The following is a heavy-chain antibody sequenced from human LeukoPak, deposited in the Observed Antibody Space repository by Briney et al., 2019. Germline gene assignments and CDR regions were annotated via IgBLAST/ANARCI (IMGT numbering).Heavy chain of an antibody. CDR3: ARVTTRMLDYYYGMDV. CDR1: GYTFTSYY. D-gene: IGHD2-8*01. Sequence: ASVKVFCKASGYTFTSYYMHWVRQAPGQGLEWMGIINPSGGSTSYAQKFQGRVTMTGDTSTSTVYMELSSLRSEDTAVYYCARVTTRMLDYYYGMDVWGQGTTVTVSS. CDR2: INPSGGST. J-gene: IGHJ6*02. V-gene: IGHV1-46*01.